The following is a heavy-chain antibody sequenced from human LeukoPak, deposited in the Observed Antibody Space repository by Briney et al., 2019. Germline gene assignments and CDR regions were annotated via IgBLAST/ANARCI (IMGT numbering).Heavy chain of an antibody. J-gene: IGHJ4*02. CDR3: ARGPAVYYDY. CDR2: INHSGST. CDR1: GGSFIGYH. V-gene: IGHV4-34*01. Sequence: SETLSLTCAVYGGSFIGYHWSWIRQPPGKGLEWIGEINHSGSTNYNPSLKSRVTISVDTSKNQFSLKLSSVTAADTAVYYCARGPAVYYDYWGQGPLVTVSS.